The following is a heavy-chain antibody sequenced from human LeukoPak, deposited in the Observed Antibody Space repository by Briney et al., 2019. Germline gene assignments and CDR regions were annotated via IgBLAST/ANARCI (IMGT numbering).Heavy chain of an antibody. V-gene: IGHV4-38-2*02. CDR3: SGERAGTIVDF. J-gene: IGHJ4*02. D-gene: IGHD3-3*01. CDR1: SFSFTTDYY. CDR2: VFRTGGT. Sequence: SETLSLTCTVSSFSFTTDYYWGWIRPPPGKGLEWIGSVFRTGGTYCNPSLRNRVSISLDMSKNQFSLSLHSVTAADTAVYYCSGERAGTIVDFWGRGTLVTVSS.